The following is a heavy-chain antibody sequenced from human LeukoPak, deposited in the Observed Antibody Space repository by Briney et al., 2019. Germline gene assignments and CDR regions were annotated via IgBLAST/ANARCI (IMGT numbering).Heavy chain of an antibody. Sequence: GGSLRLSCAASGFTFNNYYMTWVRQAPGKGLEWVARIKLDGSEESYVASVKGRFTISRDSAKNSLFLQMTSLRAEDTAVYYCATYVPTPRRGLDYWGQGTLVTVSS. CDR3: ATYVPTPRRGLDY. CDR2: IKLDGSEE. J-gene: IGHJ4*02. D-gene: IGHD3-10*01. V-gene: IGHV3-7*01. CDR1: GFTFNNYY.